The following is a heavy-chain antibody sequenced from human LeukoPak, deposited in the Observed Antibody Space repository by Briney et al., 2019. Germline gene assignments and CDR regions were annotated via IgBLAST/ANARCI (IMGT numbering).Heavy chain of an antibody. CDR3: ARGTIGGNPASAY. V-gene: IGHV3-21*06. J-gene: IGHJ4*02. D-gene: IGHD4-23*01. Sequence: GGSLRLSCAASGFTFSTYEMNWVRQAPGKGLEWVSSIGTDGYSYSAVSVKGRFTISRDNAKSTLYLQMDSLTVEDTALYYCARGTIGGNPASAYWGQGTLVTVSS. CDR1: GFTFSTYE. CDR2: IGTDGYS.